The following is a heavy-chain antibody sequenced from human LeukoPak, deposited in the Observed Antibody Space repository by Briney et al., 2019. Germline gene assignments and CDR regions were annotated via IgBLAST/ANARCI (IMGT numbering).Heavy chain of an antibody. D-gene: IGHD3-10*01. V-gene: IGHV4-39*01. CDR1: GGSFSSYY. Sequence: SETLSLTCAVYGGSFSSYYWGWIRQPPGKGLEWIGSIYYSGSTYYNPSLKSRVTISVDTSKNQFSLKLSSVTAADTAVYYCARSQLLLWFGEIRENWFDPWGQGTLVTVSS. CDR3: ARSQLLLWFGEIRENWFDP. J-gene: IGHJ5*02. CDR2: IYYSGST.